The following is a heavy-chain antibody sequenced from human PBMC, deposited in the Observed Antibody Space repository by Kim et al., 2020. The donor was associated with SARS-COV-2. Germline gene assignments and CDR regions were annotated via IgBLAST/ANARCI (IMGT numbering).Heavy chain of an antibody. D-gene: IGHD3-10*01. V-gene: IGHV3-23*01. J-gene: IGHJ4*02. CDR1: GFTFSSYA. CDR3: AKGLGTRWFAFEY. CDR2: IHRNDDER. Sequence: GGSLRLSCAASGFTFSSYAMTWVRQAPGKGLEWVSTIHRNDDERYYAESVKGRFTISRDKSKNTLYLQMDSLRADDTAVYYCAKGLGTRWFAFEYRGQGT.